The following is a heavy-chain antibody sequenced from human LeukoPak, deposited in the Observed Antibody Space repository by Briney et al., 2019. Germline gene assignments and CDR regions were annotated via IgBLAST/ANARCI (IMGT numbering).Heavy chain of an antibody. CDR3: ARERAGTDFDY. J-gene: IGHJ4*02. CDR1: GFTFSSHS. CDR2: ISSSSSYI. V-gene: IGHV3-21*01. D-gene: IGHD6-13*01. Sequence: GGSLRLSCAASGFTFSSHSMNWVRQAPGKGLEWVSSISSSSSYIYYADSVKGRFTISRDNAKNSLYLQMNSLRAEDTAVYYCARERAGTDFDYWGQGTLVTVSS.